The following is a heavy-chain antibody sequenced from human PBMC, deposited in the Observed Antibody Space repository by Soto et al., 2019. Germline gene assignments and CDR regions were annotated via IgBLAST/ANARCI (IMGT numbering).Heavy chain of an antibody. CDR2: IYWDDDK. CDR3: AHSLLAGIAAAGFDP. V-gene: IGHV2-5*02. Sequence: SGPTLVNPTQTLTLTCSFSGFSLSTSGVAVGWIRQPPGKALEWLALIYWDDDKHYSPSLKSRLTITKDTSKNQVVLTMTNMDPVDTATYYCAHSLLAGIAAAGFDPWGQGTLVTVSS. D-gene: IGHD6-13*01. J-gene: IGHJ5*02. CDR1: GFSLSTSGVA.